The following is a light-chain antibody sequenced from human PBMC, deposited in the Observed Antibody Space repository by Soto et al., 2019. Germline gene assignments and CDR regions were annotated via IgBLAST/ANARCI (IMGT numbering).Light chain of an antibody. J-gene: IGLJ1*01. CDR1: SSDIGGYNY. Sequence: QSVLTQPASVSGSPGQSITISCTGGSSDIGGYNYVSWYQQHPGTAPKLIIYEVSNRPSGVSNRFSGSKSGNTASLTISGLQAEDEGDYYCQSYDSTLSARYVFGTGTKVTVL. CDR2: EVS. CDR3: QSYDSTLSARYV. V-gene: IGLV2-14*01.